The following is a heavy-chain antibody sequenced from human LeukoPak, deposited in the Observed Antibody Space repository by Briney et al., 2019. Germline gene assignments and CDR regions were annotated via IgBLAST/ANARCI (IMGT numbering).Heavy chain of an antibody. V-gene: IGHV4-38-2*02. CDR2: IYATGST. CDR3: ASRIAVPGGLDY. CDR1: GYSISSGYY. D-gene: IGHD6-19*01. J-gene: IGHJ4*02. Sequence: PSETLSLTCTVSGYSISSGYYWGWIRQPAGKGLEWIGRIYATGSTNYTPSLKSRVAISVDTSKNQFSLNLNSVTAADTAVYYCASRIAVPGGLDYWGQGILVTVSS.